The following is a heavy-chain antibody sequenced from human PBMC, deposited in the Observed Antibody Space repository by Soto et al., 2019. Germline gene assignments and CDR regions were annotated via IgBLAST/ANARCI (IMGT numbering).Heavy chain of an antibody. J-gene: IGHJ6*02. CDR3: ARGAVAGTNYDYYYGMDV. V-gene: IGHV3-33*01. CDR1: GFTFSSYG. D-gene: IGHD6-19*01. Sequence: QVQLVESGGGVVQPGRSLRLSCAASGFTFSSYGMHWVRQAPGKGLEWVAVIWYDGSNKYYADSVKGRFTISRDNSKNTLYLQMNSLRAEDTAVYYCARGAVAGTNYDYYYGMDVWGQGTTVTVSS. CDR2: IWYDGSNK.